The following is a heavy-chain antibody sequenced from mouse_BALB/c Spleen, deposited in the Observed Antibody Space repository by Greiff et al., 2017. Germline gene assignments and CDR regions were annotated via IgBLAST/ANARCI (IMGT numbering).Heavy chain of an antibody. V-gene: IGHV5-6-3*01. J-gene: IGHJ3*01. CDR2: INSNGGST. CDR1: GFTFSSYG. Sequence: EVKLMESGGGLVQPGGSLKLSCAASGFTFSSYGMSWVRQTPDKRLELVATINSNGGSTYYPDSVKGRFTISRDNAKNTLYLQMSSLKSEDTAMYYCARDEGNYAWFAYWGQGTLVTVSA. CDR3: ARDEGNYAWFAY. D-gene: IGHD2-1*01.